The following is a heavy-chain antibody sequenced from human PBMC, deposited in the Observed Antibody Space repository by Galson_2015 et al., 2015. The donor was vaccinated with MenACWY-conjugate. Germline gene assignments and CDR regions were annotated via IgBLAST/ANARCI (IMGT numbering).Heavy chain of an antibody. CDR1: GFTFSSYA. D-gene: IGHD3-10*01. Sequence: SLRLSCAASGFTFSSYAMNWVRQAPGKGLEWVSSITDTDYARYADSVEGRFTISRDNSKNTLYLQMDTLRADDTAVYYCAKDDFGSRPDDWGQGILVTAS. CDR2: ITDTDYA. J-gene: IGHJ4*02. CDR3: AKDDFGSRPDD. V-gene: IGHV3-23*01.